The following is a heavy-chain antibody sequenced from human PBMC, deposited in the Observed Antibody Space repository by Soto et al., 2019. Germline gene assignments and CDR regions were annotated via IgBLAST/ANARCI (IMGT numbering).Heavy chain of an antibody. CDR3: ARDAWIAWQQQRPEYFQH. D-gene: IGHD6-13*01. CDR1: GFTVSSNY. Sequence: GGSLRLSCAASGFTVSSNYMSWVRQAPGKGLEWVSVIYSGGSTYYADSVKGRFTISRDNSKNTLYLQMNSLRAEDTAVYYCARDAWIAWQQQRPEYFQHWGQGTLVTVSS. J-gene: IGHJ1*01. CDR2: IYSGGST. V-gene: IGHV3-66*01.